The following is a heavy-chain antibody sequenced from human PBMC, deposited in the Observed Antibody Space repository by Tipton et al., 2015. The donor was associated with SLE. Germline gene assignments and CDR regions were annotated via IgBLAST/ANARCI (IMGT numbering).Heavy chain of an antibody. Sequence: TLSLTCTVSGGSISSSSYYWGWIRQHPGKGLEWIGNIYNNGNTYYNPSLKSRLTMSIDMSKNQFSLNLSSVTAADTAVYYCARALLFFDPWGQGTLVTVSS. CDR3: ARALLFFDP. J-gene: IGHJ5*02. CDR2: IYNNGNT. CDR1: GGSISSSSYY. V-gene: IGHV4-31*03.